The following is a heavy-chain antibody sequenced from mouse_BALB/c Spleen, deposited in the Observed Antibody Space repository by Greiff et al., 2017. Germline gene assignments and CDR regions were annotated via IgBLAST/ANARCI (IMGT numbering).Heavy chain of an antibody. CDR2: INPGSGGT. CDR3: ARSGYYGNYSY. J-gene: IGHJ2*01. CDR1: GYAFTNYL. D-gene: IGHD2-1*01. V-gene: IGHV1-54*01. Sequence: QVQLQQSGAELVRPGTSVKVSCKASGYAFTNYLIEWAKQRPGQGLEWIGVINPGSGGTNYNEKFKGKATLTADKSSSTAYMQLSSLTSDDSAVYFCARSGYYGNYSYWGQGTTLTVSS.